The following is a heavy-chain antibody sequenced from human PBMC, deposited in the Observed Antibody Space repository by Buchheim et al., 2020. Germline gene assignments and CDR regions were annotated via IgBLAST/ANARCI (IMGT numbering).Heavy chain of an antibody. CDR2: ISYDGSNK. V-gene: IGHV3-30-3*01. Sequence: QVQLVESGGGVVQPGRSLRLSCAASGFTFSSYAMHWVRQAPGKGLEWVAVISYDGSNKYYADSVKGRFTISRDNSKNTQYLQMNSLRAEDTAVYYCAIVRGYYGSGSTDVWGQGTT. D-gene: IGHD3-10*01. J-gene: IGHJ6*02. CDR3: AIVRGYYGSGSTDV. CDR1: GFTFSSYA.